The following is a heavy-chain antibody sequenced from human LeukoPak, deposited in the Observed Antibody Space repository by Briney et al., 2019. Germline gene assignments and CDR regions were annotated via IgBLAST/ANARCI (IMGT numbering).Heavy chain of an antibody. CDR2: IGGSGGST. CDR3: TGVSRSSWYDY. D-gene: IGHD6-13*01. CDR1: GFTFGSYS. V-gene: IGHV3-23*01. J-gene: IGHJ4*02. Sequence: GGSLRLSCAGSGFTFGSYSMSWVRQAPGKGLEWVSGIGGSGGSTSYADSVKGRFTISRDNSKNTLYLQMNSLKTGDTAVYYCTGVSRSSWYDYWGQGTLVTVSS.